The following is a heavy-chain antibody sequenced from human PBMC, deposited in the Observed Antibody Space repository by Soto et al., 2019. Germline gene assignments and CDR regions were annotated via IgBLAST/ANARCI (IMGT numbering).Heavy chain of an antibody. CDR1: GGSISRYY. CDR3: ARGRTLLSGYYVDY. Sequence: SETLSLTCTVSGGSISRYYWSWIRQPPGKGLEWIGCIFGSGITNYNPSLKSRVSISLDTSKNQFSLKLSSVTAADPAVYYCARGRTLLSGYYVDYWGQGTLVTVS. V-gene: IGHV4-59*01. D-gene: IGHD3-9*01. CDR2: IFGSGIT. J-gene: IGHJ4*02.